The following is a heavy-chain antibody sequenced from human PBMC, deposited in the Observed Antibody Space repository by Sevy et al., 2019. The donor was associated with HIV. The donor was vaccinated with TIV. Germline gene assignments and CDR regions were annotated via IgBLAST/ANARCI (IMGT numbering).Heavy chain of an antibody. CDR2: INPNSGGT. V-gene: IGHV1-2*02. CDR3: ARDLNFEGYSSSWYEN. CDR1: GYTFTGYY. J-gene: IGHJ4*02. Sequence: ASVKVSCKASGYTFTGYYMHWVRQAPGQGPEWMGWINPNSGGTNYAQKFQGRVTMTRDTSISTAYMELSRLRSDDTAVYYCARDLNFEGYSSSWYENWGQGTLVTVSS. D-gene: IGHD6-13*01.